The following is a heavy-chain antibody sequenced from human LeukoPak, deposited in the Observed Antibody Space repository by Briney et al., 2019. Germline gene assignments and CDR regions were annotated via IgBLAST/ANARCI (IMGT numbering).Heavy chain of an antibody. J-gene: IGHJ4*02. CDR2: IDWNGGRR. Sequence: GGSLRLSCAASGFRLDAFGMSWVRQVPGKGLEWVSGIDWNGGRRGYADSVKGRFTISRDNAKNSLYLQMNSLRAEDTAVYYCAREFMGYCSGGSCGSYYWGQGTLVTVSS. CDR3: AREFMGYCSGGSCGSYY. V-gene: IGHV3-20*04. CDR1: GFRLDAFG. D-gene: IGHD2-15*01.